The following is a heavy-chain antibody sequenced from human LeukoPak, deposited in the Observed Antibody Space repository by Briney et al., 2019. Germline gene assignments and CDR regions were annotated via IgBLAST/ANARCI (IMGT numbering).Heavy chain of an antibody. V-gene: IGHV4-30-4*08. J-gene: IGHJ4*02. CDR3: ARVRLLWFGEPGTVDY. CDR1: GGSISSGDYY. D-gene: IGHD3-10*01. Sequence: SETLSLTCTVTGGSISSGDYYWSWIRQPPGKGLEWIGYIYYSGSTYYNPSLKSRVTISVDTSKNQLSLKLSSVTAADTAVYYCARVRLLWFGEPGTVDYWGQGTLVTVSS. CDR2: IYYSGST.